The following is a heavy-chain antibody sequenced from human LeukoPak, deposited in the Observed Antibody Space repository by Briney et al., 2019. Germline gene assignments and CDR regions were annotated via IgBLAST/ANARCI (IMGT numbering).Heavy chain of an antibody. D-gene: IGHD5-18*01. Sequence: PGGSLRLSCAASGSTFDDYAMHWVRQAPGKGLEWVSGISWNSGSIGYADSVKGRFTISRDNAKNSLYLQMNSLRAEDMALYYCAKGGSGYSYGHPFDYWGQGTLVTVPS. CDR1: GSTFDDYA. J-gene: IGHJ4*02. V-gene: IGHV3-9*03. CDR3: AKGGSGYSYGHPFDY. CDR2: ISWNSGSI.